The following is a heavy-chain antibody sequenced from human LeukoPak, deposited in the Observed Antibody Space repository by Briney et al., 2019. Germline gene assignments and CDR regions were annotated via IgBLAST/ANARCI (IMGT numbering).Heavy chain of an antibody. CDR3: ARQWVDGRRFDY. CDR1: GGSITCGDYY. D-gene: IGHD2-15*01. V-gene: IGHV4-39*01. J-gene: IGHJ4*02. CDR2: IYYRGTT. Sequence: KPSETLSLTCTVSGGSITCGDYYWGRIRQPPWKGLEWIGSIYYRGTTYYNPSLKSRVTISVDTSKNHFSLKLSSVTAADTAVYYCARQWVDGRRFDYWGQGTLVTVSS.